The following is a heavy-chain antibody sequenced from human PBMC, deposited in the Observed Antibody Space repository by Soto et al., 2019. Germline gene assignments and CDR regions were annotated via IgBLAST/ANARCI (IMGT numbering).Heavy chain of an antibody. CDR2: IYSGGST. Sequence: EVQLVESGGGLVQPGGSLRLSCAASGFTVSSNYMSWVRQAPGKGLEWVSVIYSGGSTYYADSVKGRFTISRDNSKNTLYLQMNNLSAEDTAVYHCTRDRIAVAGNPEYFQHWGQGTLVTVSS. J-gene: IGHJ1*01. D-gene: IGHD6-19*01. CDR1: GFTVSSNY. CDR3: TRDRIAVAGNPEYFQH. V-gene: IGHV3-66*01.